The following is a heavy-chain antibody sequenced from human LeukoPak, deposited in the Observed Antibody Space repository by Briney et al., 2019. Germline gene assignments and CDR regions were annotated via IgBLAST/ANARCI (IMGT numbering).Heavy chain of an antibody. CDR1: GFTFDDYA. D-gene: IGHD3-22*01. CDR3: ASSTYYYDSSGYPDAFDI. V-gene: IGHV3-9*01. Sequence: AGGSLRLSCAASGFTFDDYAMHWVRQAPGKGLEWVSGISWNSGSIGYADSVKGRFTISRDNAKNSLYLQMNSLRAEDTALYYCASSTYYYDSSGYPDAFDIWGQGTMVTVSS. J-gene: IGHJ3*02. CDR2: ISWNSGSI.